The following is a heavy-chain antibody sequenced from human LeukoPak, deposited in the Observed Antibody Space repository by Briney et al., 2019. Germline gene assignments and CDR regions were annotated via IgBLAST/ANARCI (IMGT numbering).Heavy chain of an antibody. V-gene: IGHV3-21*01. CDR1: GFTLSSYS. D-gene: IGHD5-18*01. CDR3: ARDRRLRDFDY. J-gene: IGHJ4*02. Sequence: GGSLRLSCAASGFTLSSYSMNWVRQAPGKGLEWVSSISSSSSYIYYADSVKGRFTISRDNAKNSLYLQMNSLRAEDTAVYYCARDRRLRDFDYWGQGTLVTVSS. CDR2: ISSSSSYI.